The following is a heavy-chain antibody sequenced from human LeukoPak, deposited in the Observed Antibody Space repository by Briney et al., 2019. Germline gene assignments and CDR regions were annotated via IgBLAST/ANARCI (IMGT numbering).Heavy chain of an antibody. J-gene: IGHJ4*02. CDR2: ISSSSSNR. CDR1: GFTFSSNT. V-gene: IGHV3-21*05. Sequence: GGSLRLSCAASGFTFSSNTMSWVRQAPGKGLEWVSYISSSSSNRNYADSVKGRFTISRDNAKNSLYLQMNSLRAEDTAVYYCARAQYYLDSWGQGTLVTVSS. CDR3: ARAQYYLDS.